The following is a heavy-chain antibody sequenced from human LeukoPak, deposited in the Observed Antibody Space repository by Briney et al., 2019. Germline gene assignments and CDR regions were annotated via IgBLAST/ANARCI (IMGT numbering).Heavy chain of an antibody. V-gene: IGHV4-4*07. Sequence: SETLSLTCTVSGGSISSYYWSWIRQPAGKGLEWIGRIYTSGSTNYNPSLKSRVTMSVDTSKNQSSLKLSSVTAADTAVYYCARDSVFVGATRTWGQGTLVTVSS. J-gene: IGHJ5*02. D-gene: IGHD1-26*01. CDR2: IYTSGST. CDR3: ARDSVFVGATRT. CDR1: GGSISSYY.